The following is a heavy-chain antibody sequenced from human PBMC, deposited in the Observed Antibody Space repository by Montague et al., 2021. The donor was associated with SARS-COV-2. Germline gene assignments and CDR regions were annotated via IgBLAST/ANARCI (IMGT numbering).Heavy chain of an antibody. CDR2: IKHSGST. J-gene: IGHJ4*02. D-gene: IGHD6-19*01. V-gene: IGHV4-34*01. CDR3: ARGSRQWLVRPPHYYYFDY. CDR1: GGSFSGYY. Sequence: SETLSLTCAVYGGSFSGYYWSWIRQPTGKGLEWIGEIKHSGSTNYNTSLKSRVTISVDTSKNQFSLKLSSVTAADPAVYYCARGSRQWLVRPPHYYYFDYWGQGTLVTVSS.